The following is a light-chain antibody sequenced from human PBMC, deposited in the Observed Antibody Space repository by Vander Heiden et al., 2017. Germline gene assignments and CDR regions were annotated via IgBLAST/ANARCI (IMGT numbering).Light chain of an antibody. CDR3: SSYTSSSTLV. V-gene: IGLV2-14*01. Sequence: QSALTQPASVSRFPGQSITISCTGTRSDVGDHNHVSWYQQHPGKVPKFLIYEVNNRPSGVSNRFSGSKSGNTASLTISGLQAEDEADYYCSSYTSSSTLVFGTGTKVTVL. J-gene: IGLJ1*01. CDR2: EVN. CDR1: RSDVGDHNH.